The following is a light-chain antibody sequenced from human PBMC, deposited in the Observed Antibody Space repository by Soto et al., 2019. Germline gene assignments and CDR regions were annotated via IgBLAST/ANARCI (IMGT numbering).Light chain of an antibody. J-gene: IGLJ3*02. V-gene: IGLV1-40*01. CDR3: QSSDSSLSGWV. Sequence: QSVLTQPPSVSGAPGQRVTISCTGSSSNIGAGYDVHWYQQLPGTAPKLLIYGNSNRPSGVPDRFSGSKSGTSASLAITGRQAADEAAYYCQSSDSSLSGWVFGGGTKLTVL. CDR2: GNS. CDR1: SSNIGAGYD.